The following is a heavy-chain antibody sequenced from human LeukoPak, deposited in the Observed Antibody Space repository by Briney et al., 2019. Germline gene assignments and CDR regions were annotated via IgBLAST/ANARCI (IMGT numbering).Heavy chain of an antibody. V-gene: IGHV4-38-2*02. CDR2: IYYSGST. J-gene: IGHJ4*02. CDR1: GYSISSGYY. D-gene: IGHD3-22*01. Sequence: SETLSLTCTVSGYSISSGYYWGWIRQPPGKGLEWIGSIYYSGSTYYNPSLKSRDTISVDTAKNQLSLKLSSVTAAGPTLYYGARGYYYGSSGSEDWNYFDYWCQGTLVTVSS. CDR3: ARGYYYGSSGSEDWNYFDY.